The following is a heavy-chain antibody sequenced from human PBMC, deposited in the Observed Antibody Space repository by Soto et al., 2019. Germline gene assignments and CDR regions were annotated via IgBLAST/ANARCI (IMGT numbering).Heavy chain of an antibody. CDR2: IYYSGST. CDR1: GGSISSYY. D-gene: IGHD7-27*01. J-gene: IGHJ3*02. CDR3: AREGPWGSLTGDAFYI. V-gene: IGHV4-59*01. Sequence: SETLSLTCTVSGGSISSYYWSWIRQPPGKGLEWIGYIYYSGSTNYNPSLKSRVTISVDTSKNQFSLKLSSVTAADTAVYYCAREGPWGSLTGDAFYIWGQGTMVTVSS.